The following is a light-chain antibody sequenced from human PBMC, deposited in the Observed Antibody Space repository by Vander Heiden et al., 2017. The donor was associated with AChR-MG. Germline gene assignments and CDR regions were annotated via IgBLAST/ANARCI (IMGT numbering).Light chain of an antibody. CDR3: QQTSITPRT. V-gene: IGKV1-39*01. CDR1: QTIDTY. CDR2: GAS. Sequence: EIQMTPSPSSLAASVGDRVTINCRAGQTIDTYLNWYQQKPGKAPQLLIVGASNLLTGVPPRFSGSGSGTDFTLTISSLQPEDFATYYCQQTSITPRTFGQGTKVEL. J-gene: IGKJ1*01.